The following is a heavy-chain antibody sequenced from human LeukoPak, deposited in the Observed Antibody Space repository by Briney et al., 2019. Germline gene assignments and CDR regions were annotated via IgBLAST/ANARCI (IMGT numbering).Heavy chain of an antibody. V-gene: IGHV4-39*01. CDR2: ISYSGST. D-gene: IGHD3-3*01. Sequence: SETLSLTCTVSGVSISSISDYWGWVRQPPGKGLWWIGGISYSGSTYYTPSPKSRVTIYLDTSKNQFSLKLSSVSAADAAVYYWARWYYDFWSGYYTSWFDPWGQGTLVTVSS. CDR1: GVSISSISDY. J-gene: IGHJ5*02. CDR3: ARWYYDFWSGYYTSWFDP.